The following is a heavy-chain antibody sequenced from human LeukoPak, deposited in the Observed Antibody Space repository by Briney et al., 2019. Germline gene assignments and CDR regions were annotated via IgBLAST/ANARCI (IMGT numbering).Heavy chain of an antibody. CDR2: INHSGST. CDR3: ARGTEYYDFWSGPRRRGSYYFDY. CDR1: GGSFSGYY. Sequence: PSETLSLTCAVYGGSFSGYYWSWIRQPPGKGLEWIGEINHSGSTNYNPSLKSRVTISVDTSKNQFSLKLSSVTAADTAVYYCARGTEYYDFWSGPRRRGSYYFDYWGQRTLVTVSS. J-gene: IGHJ4*02. D-gene: IGHD3-3*01. V-gene: IGHV4-34*01.